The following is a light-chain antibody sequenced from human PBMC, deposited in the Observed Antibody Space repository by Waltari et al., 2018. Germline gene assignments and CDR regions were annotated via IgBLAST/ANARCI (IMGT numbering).Light chain of an antibody. CDR2: KAS. Sequence: DIKMTQSPSTLSASVGDRVTITCRASQSIRSWLAWYQQKPVKAPKLLIYKASTLASGVPSRFSGSGSGTEFTLTISSLQPDDFATYYCQQYDSYPTFGQGTKLEIE. V-gene: IGKV1-5*03. CDR1: QSIRSW. CDR3: QQYDSYPT. J-gene: IGKJ2*01.